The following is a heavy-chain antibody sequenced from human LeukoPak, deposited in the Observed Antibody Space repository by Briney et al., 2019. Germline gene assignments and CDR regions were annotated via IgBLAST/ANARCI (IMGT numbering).Heavy chain of an antibody. J-gene: IGHJ5*02. CDR3: ARRRMVRGVITGRPPNWFDP. V-gene: IGHV4-39*07. CDR2: INHSGST. D-gene: IGHD3-10*01. Sequence: KPSETLSLTCTVSGGSISSSSYYWGWIRQPPGKGLEWIGEINHSGSTNYNPSLKSRVTISVDTSKNQFSLKLSSVTAADTAVYYCARRRMVRGVITGRPPNWFDPWGQGTLVTVSS. CDR1: GGSISSSSYY.